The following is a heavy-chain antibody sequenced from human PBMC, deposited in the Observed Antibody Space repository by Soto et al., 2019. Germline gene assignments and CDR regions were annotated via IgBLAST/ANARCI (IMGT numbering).Heavy chain of an antibody. V-gene: IGHV1-69*13. CDR2: IIPIFGTA. CDR1: GGTFSSYA. D-gene: IGHD3-22*01. CDR3: ARGVPDNYYDSSGLDY. Sequence: SVKVSCKASGGTFSSYAISWVRQAPGQGLEWMGGIIPIFGTANYAQKFQGRVTITADECTSTAYMELSSLRSEDTAVYYCARGVPDNYYDSSGLDYWGQGTLVTVSS. J-gene: IGHJ4*02.